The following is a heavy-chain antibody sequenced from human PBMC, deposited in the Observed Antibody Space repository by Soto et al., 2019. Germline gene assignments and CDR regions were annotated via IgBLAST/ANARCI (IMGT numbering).Heavy chain of an antibody. CDR2: ISSSSSYI. D-gene: IGHD4-17*01. Sequence: PGGSLRLSCAASGFTFSSYSMNWVRQAPGKGLEWVSSISSSSSYIYYADSVKGRFTISRDNAKNSLYLQMNSLRAEDTAVYYCARDSTTVTTGAYYYYMDFWGKGTTVTVSS. J-gene: IGHJ6*03. CDR3: ARDSTTVTTGAYYYYMDF. CDR1: GFTFSSYS. V-gene: IGHV3-21*01.